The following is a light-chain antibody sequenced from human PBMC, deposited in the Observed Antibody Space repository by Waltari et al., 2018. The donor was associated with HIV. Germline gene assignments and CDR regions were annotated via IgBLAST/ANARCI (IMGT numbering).Light chain of an antibody. J-gene: IGKJ2*01. V-gene: IGKV3-15*01. CDR3: QQYNIRPRGNT. CDR1: QGVGSN. Sequence: DIVMTQSPAILSVSPGERVPFSCRASQGVGSNLAWYQQKVGQAPRLLIYGAATRAAEIPVRFSGSGSGTDFTLTIDSLQSEDFATYYCQQYNIRPRGNTFGQGTKLQIK. CDR2: GAA.